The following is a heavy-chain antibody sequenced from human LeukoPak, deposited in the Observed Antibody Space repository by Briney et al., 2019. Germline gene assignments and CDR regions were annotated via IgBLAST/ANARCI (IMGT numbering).Heavy chain of an antibody. CDR2: MNPNSGNT. D-gene: IGHD1-26*01. V-gene: IGHV1-8*01. J-gene: IGHJ5*02. Sequence: ASVKVSCKASGYTFTSYDINWVRQATGQGLDWMGWMNPNSGNTGYAQKFQGRVTMTRDMSTSTVYMELSSLRSEDTAVYYCARDNSVGDTAWWFDPWGQGTLVTVSS. CDR3: ARDNSVGDTAWWFDP. CDR1: GYTFTSYD.